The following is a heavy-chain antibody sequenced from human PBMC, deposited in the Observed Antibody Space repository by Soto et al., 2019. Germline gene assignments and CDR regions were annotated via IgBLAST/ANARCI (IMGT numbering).Heavy chain of an antibody. V-gene: IGHV3-23*01. J-gene: IGHJ4*02. D-gene: IGHD3-3*01. Sequence: EVQLLESGGGLVQPGGSLRLSCAASGFTFSSYAMSWVRQAPGKGLEWVSAISGSGGSTYYADSVKGRFTISRDNSKNTRNLQMNSPRAEDTAVYYGAKATGSTSFGVVISSDYWGQGSRVTASS. CDR2: ISGSGGST. CDR1: GFTFSSYA. CDR3: AKATGSTSFGVVISSDY.